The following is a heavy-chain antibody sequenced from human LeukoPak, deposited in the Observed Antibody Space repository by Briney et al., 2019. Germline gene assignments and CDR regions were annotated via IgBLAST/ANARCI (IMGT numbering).Heavy chain of an antibody. V-gene: IGHV1-69*04. J-gene: IGHJ4*02. CDR2: IIPILGIA. CDR1: GGIFSSYA. Sequence: SVKVSCKASGGIFSSYAISWVRQAPGQGLEWMGRIIPILGIANYAQKFQGRVTITADKFTSTAYMDLSSLRSEDTAVYYCARDLPPYYFDYWGQGTLVTVSS. CDR3: ARDLPPYYFDY.